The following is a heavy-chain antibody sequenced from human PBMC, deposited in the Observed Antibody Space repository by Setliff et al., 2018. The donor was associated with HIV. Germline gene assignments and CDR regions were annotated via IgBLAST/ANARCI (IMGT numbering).Heavy chain of an antibody. J-gene: IGHJ4*02. CDR2: IKPDGSEK. D-gene: IGHD5-18*01. V-gene: IGHV3-7*03. Sequence: PGGSLRLSCAVSGFTFRTYWMSWVRQTPGKGLEWVANIKPDGSEKYYVDSVKGRFTISRDNANNSLYLQLNSLRAEDTAVYYCARDWVDTAMADDYWGQGTLVTVSS. CDR3: ARDWVDTAMADDY. CDR1: GFTFRTYW.